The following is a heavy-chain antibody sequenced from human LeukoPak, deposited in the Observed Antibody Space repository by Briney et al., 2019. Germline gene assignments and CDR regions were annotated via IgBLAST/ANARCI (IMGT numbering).Heavy chain of an antibody. CDR3: ARDWWYLDY. J-gene: IGHJ4*02. Sequence: PGGSLRLSCAASGFTFSSYEMNWVRQAPGKGLEWVALIYSSGNTYYADSVQGRFSISRDNYENTLYFQMNSLRAEDTAVYYCARDWWYLDYWGQGTLVTVSS. V-gene: IGHV3-66*01. CDR2: IYSSGNT. CDR1: GFTFSSYE. D-gene: IGHD2-15*01.